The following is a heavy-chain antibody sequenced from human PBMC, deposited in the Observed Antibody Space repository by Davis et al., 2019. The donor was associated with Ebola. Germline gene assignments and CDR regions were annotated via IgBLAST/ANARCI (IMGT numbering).Heavy chain of an antibody. D-gene: IGHD2-15*01. Sequence: GGSLRLSCAASGFTFSGSAMHWVRQASGKGLEWVGRIRSKANSYATAYAASVKGRFTISRDDSKNTAYLQMNSLRAEDTAVYYCARGIVVVVAATRGSWFDPWGQGTLVTVSS. J-gene: IGHJ5*02. CDR2: IRSKANSYAT. V-gene: IGHV3-73*01. CDR3: ARGIVVVVAATRGSWFDP. CDR1: GFTFSGSA.